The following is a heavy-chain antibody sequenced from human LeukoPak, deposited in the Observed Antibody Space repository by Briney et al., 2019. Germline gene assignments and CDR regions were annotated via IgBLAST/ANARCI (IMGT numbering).Heavy chain of an antibody. Sequence: GGSLKLSCAASGFTFSGSAMHWVRQASGKGLEWVGRIRNKANNYATSYAASVKGRITVSRDDSKNTAYLQMNSLQTEDTAVYYCTNYDSSGPAFQHWGQGTLVTVSS. V-gene: IGHV3-73*01. CDR1: GFTFSGSA. J-gene: IGHJ1*01. CDR2: IRNKANNYAT. CDR3: TNYDSSGPAFQH. D-gene: IGHD3-22*01.